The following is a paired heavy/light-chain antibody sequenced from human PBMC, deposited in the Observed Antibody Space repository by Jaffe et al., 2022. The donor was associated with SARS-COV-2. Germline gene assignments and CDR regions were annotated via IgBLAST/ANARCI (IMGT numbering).Light chain of an antibody. CDR1: QSISSSN. CDR2: GAS. Sequence: EIVLTQSPGTLSLSPGERATLSCRASQSISSSNLVWYQQKPGQAPRLLIYGASNRATGIPDRFSGSGSGTDFTLTVSRLEPEDFAVYYCQQYGSSLTFGGGTKVEIK. V-gene: IGKV3-20*01. CDR3: QQYGSSLT. J-gene: IGKJ4*01.
Heavy chain of an antibody. CDR3: ARDMRSSTTSAYALDV. CDR2: INPNSGRT. CDR1: GYAFTDYY. J-gene: IGHJ6*02. Sequence: QVQLVQSGADVKKPGASVRVSCKASGYAFTDYYIQWVRQAPGQGLEWMGWINPNSGRTNYAQKFQGWVTMTRDTSINTAYMELSRLTSDDAAVYYCARDMRSSTTSAYALDVWGQGTTVTVSS. V-gene: IGHV1-2*04. D-gene: IGHD2-2*01.